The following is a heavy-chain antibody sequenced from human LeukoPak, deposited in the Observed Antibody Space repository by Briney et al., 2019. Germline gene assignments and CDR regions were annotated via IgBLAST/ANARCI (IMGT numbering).Heavy chain of an antibody. V-gene: IGHV3-30*18. Sequence: GGSLRLSCEASGFTFSHYEMNWVRQAPGKGLEWVAVISYDGSNKYYADSVKGRFTISRDNSKNTLYLQMNSLRAEDTAVYYCAKLPDSSGMGFDYWGQGTLVTVSS. CDR2: ISYDGSNK. D-gene: IGHD3-22*01. CDR3: AKLPDSSGMGFDY. CDR1: GFTFSHYE. J-gene: IGHJ4*02.